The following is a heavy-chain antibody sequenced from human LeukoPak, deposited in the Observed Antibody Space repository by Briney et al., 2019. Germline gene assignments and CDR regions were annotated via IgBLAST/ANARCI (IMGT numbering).Heavy chain of an antibody. V-gene: IGHV4-39*01. CDR2: IYYSGST. J-gene: IGHJ4*02. CDR3: ARRAEGAYYDILTGYFSPFDH. Sequence: SETLSLTCTVSGGSISSSSYYWGWIRQPPGKGLEWIGSIYYSGSTYYNPSLKSRVTISVDTSKNQFSLKLSSVTAADTAVYYCARRAEGAYYDILTGYFSPFDHWGRGTLVTVSS. D-gene: IGHD3-9*01. CDR1: GGSISSSSYY.